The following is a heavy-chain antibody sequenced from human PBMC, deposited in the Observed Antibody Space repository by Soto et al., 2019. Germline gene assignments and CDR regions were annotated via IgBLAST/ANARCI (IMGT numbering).Heavy chain of an antibody. CDR1: GGSISTSRSY. V-gene: IGHV4-39*01. CDR2: IYYSGST. D-gene: IGHD3-10*01. J-gene: IGHJ4*02. Sequence: SETLSLTCNVSGGSISTSRSYWGWIRQPPGKGLEWLANIYYSGSTYYNPSLKSRVTISVDTSKNQFSLKLSSVTAADTAVYYCARGRNKWGQGTLVTVSS. CDR3: ARGRNK.